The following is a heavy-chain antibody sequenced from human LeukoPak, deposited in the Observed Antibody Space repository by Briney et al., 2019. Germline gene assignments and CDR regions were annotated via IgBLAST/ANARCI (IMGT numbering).Heavy chain of an antibody. CDR1: GGSFSGYY. D-gene: IGHD2-15*01. V-gene: IGHV4-34*01. Sequence: SETLSLTCAVYGGSFSGYYWWCIRQPPRGGVLWRVEINHSRSTTYYKPPMSRLTISVDTSKNQFSLKLGSVTAADTTVDYCLSGDRDAFDIWGQGTMVTVSS. J-gene: IGHJ3*02. CDR2: INHSRST. CDR3: LSGDRDAFDI.